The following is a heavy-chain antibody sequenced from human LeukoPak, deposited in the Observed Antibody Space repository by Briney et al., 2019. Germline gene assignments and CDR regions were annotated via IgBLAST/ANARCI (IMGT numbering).Heavy chain of an antibody. J-gene: IGHJ4*02. CDR3: ARDGTSGYNSAFYFDY. CDR1: GFTFSGSA. CDR2: IRYDGSDK. V-gene: IGHV3-30*02. Sequence: GGSLRLSCAASGFTFSGSAMHWVRQAPGKGLEWVSFIRYDGSDKYSADSVKGRFSISRDNSKNTLYLQMYSLRPDDTAVYYCARDGTSGYNSAFYFDYWGLGALVTVSS. D-gene: IGHD6-25*01.